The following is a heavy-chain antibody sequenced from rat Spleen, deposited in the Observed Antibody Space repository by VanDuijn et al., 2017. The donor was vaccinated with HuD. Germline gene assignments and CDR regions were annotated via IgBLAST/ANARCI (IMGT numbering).Heavy chain of an antibody. CDR1: GFNFNDYW. D-gene: IGHD4-3*01. Sequence: EVKLVESGGGLVQPGRSLKLSCAASGFNFNDYWMGWVRQAPGKGLEWIGEINKDSRTTKYTPSLKDKFTISRDNAQNILYLQMIKLGSEDTAIYYCVREAFGVGYWGQGVMVTVSS. CDR2: INKDSRTT. J-gene: IGHJ2*01. V-gene: IGHV4-2*01. CDR3: VREAFGVGY.